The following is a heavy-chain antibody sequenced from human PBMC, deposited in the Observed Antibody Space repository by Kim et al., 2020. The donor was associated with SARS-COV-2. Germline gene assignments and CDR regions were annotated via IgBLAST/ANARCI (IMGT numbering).Heavy chain of an antibody. CDR3: ARAHGANRGGWFDP. D-gene: IGHD7-27*01. Sequence: ASVKVSCKASGYTFTSYAMHWVRQAPGQWLEWMGWINAGNGNTKYSQKFQGRVTITRDTSASTAYMELSSLRSEDTAVYFCARAHGANRGGWFDPWGQGTLVTVSS. J-gene: IGHJ5*02. V-gene: IGHV1-3*01. CDR2: INAGNGNT. CDR1: GYTFTSYA.